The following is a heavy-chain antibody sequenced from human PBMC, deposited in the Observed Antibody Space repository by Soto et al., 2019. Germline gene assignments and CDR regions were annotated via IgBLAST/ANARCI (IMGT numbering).Heavy chain of an antibody. J-gene: IGHJ3*02. D-gene: IGHD6-13*01. CDR1: GGSVSSGSYY. CDR2: IYYSGST. Sequence: SETLSLTCTVSGGSVSSGSYYWSWIRQPPGKGLEWIGYIYYSGSTNYNPSLKSRVTISVDTSKNQFSLKLSSVTAADTAVYYCARDGIAAAGTDAFDIWGQGTMVTVSS. V-gene: IGHV4-61*01. CDR3: ARDGIAAAGTDAFDI.